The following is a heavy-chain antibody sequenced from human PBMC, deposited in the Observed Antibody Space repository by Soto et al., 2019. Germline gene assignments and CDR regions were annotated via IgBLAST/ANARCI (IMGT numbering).Heavy chain of an antibody. V-gene: IGHV4-61*01. D-gene: IGHD1-1*01. CDR1: ADSVTSSSYF. CDR3: AREWQLLPYYVINV. CDR2: VSNTGKT. J-gene: IGHJ6*02. Sequence: SETLSLTCNVSADSVTSSSYFCSWLRQPPGKGLEWIGYVSNTGKTKYNPSLKSRVTMSVDTSKNQFSLKLTSVTAADTAVYFCAREWQLLPYYVINVWGQGTTVTVSS.